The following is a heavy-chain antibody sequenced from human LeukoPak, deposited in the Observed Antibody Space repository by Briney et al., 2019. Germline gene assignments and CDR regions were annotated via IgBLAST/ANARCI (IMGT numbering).Heavy chain of an antibody. V-gene: IGHV3-23*01. J-gene: IGHJ3*02. D-gene: IGHD3-22*01. CDR3: ARERFPTYYYDSSGYYGGAFDI. Sequence: GGSLSLSCAASGFSYSTDAMTWLRQATGKGLEWVTAINGSADDTYYEDSVKGRFIISRDNSKNMMYLQMNSLRAEDTAVDYCARERFPTYYYDSSGYYGGAFDIWGQGTMVTVSS. CDR1: GFSYSTDA. CDR2: INGSADDT.